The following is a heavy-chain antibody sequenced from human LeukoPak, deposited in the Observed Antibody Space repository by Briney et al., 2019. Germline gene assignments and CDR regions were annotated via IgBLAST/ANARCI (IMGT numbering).Heavy chain of an antibody. V-gene: IGHV4-34*01. CDR3: ARVGVSKPYSSSWYLAAFDI. CDR1: GGSFSGYY. CDR2: INHSGST. D-gene: IGHD6-13*01. Sequence: SETLSLTCAVYGGSFSGYYWSWIRQPPGKGLEWIGEINHSGSTNYNPSLKSRVTISVDTSKNQFSLKLSSVTAADTAVYYCARVGVSKPYSSSWYLAAFDIWGQGTMVTVSS. J-gene: IGHJ3*02.